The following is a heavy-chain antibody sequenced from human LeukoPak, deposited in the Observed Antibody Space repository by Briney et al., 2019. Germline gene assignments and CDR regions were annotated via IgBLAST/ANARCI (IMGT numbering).Heavy chain of an antibody. V-gene: IGHV4-59*01. CDR2: LYDSGST. CDR3: ARTTEGYCSSASCFGFSYSYYMDV. D-gene: IGHD2-2*01. CDR1: GGSISSYY. J-gene: IGHJ6*03. Sequence: PSETLSLTCTVSGGSISSYYWSWIRQPPGKGLEWIGYLYDSGSTNYNPSLKSRVTISVDTSKNQFSLKVSSVTAADTAVYYCARTTEGYCSSASCFGFSYSYYMDVWGKGTTVTISS.